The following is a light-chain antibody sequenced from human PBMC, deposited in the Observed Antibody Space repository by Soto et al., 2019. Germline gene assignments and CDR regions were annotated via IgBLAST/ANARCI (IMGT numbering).Light chain of an antibody. J-gene: IGLJ2*01. CDR2: QDS. V-gene: IGLV3-1*01. CDR3: QAWDSSTAV. Sequence: SYELTQPHSVSVSPGQTASITCSGDKLGDKYACWYQQKPCQSPVLVIYQDSKRPSGIPERFSGSNSGNTATLTISGTQAMDDADYYCQAWDSSTAVFGGGTKLTVL. CDR1: KLGDKY.